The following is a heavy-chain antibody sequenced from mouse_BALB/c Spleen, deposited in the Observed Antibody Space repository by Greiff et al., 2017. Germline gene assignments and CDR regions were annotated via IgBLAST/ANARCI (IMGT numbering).Heavy chain of an antibody. V-gene: IGHV1S126*01. CDR2: IDPSDSET. CDR1: GYSFPSYW. CDR3: AREGYSSYAMDY. Sequence: QVQLQQSGPQLVRPGASVKISCKASGYSFPSYWMHWVKQRPGQGLEWIGMIDPSDSETRLNQKFKDKATLTVDKSSSTAYMQLSSPTSEDSAVYYCAREGYSSYAMDYWGQGTSVTVSS. J-gene: IGHJ4*01. D-gene: IGHD2-3*01.